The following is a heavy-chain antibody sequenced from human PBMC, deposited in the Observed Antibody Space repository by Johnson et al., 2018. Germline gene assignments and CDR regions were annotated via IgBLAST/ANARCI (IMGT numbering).Heavy chain of an antibody. J-gene: IGHJ6*02. V-gene: IGHV3-73*01. CDR2: IRSKAHSYAT. CDR3: AKDLPQYYYYSYGMDV. Sequence: VQLVQSGGGLVQPGGSLKLSCAASGFIFRGSAMHWVRQASGKGLEWVGRIRSKAHSYATAYAASVKGRFPISRDDSKNTGDLQMNSLRAEDTAVYYCAKDLPQYYYYSYGMDVWGQVTTVTVSS. CDR1: GFIFRGSA.